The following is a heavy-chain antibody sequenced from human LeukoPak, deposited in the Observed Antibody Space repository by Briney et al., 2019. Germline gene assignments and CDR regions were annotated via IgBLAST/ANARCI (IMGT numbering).Heavy chain of an antibody. CDR2: IYYSGST. D-gene: IGHD5-18*01. CDR3: ARHRSRRGYSYGYNYFDY. CDR1: GYSISSGYY. J-gene: IGHJ4*02. Sequence: PSETLSLTCTVSGYSISSGYYWGWIRQPPGKGLEWIGYIYYSGSTNYNPSLKSRVTISVDTSKNQFSLKLSSVTAADTAVYYCARHRSRRGYSYGYNYFDYWGQGTLVTVSS. V-gene: IGHV4-61*05.